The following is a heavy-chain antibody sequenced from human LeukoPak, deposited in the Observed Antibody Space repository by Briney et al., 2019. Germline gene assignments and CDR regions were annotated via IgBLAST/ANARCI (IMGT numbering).Heavy chain of an antibody. CDR3: ARYRVGGDFDY. V-gene: IGHV4-34*01. D-gene: IGHD2-21*01. CDR2: INHSGST. J-gene: IGHJ4*02. Sequence: SETLSLTCAVYGGSFSGYYWSWIRQPPGKGLEWIGEINHSGSTNYNPSLKSRVTISVDTPKNQFSLKLSSVTAADTAVYYCARYRVGGDFDYWGQGTLVTVSS. CDR1: GGSFSGYY.